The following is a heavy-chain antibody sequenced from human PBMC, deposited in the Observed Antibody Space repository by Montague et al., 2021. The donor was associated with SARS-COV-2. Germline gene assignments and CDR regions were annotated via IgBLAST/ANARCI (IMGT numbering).Heavy chain of an antibody. J-gene: IGHJ6*02. CDR3: SRDQWDNWNYYYYYGMDV. D-gene: IGHD1-20*01. Sequence: NPSLKSRVTISVDTSKNQFSLKLSSVTAADTAVYYCSRDQWDNWNYYYYYGMDVWAKGPRSPSP. V-gene: IGHV4-39*07.